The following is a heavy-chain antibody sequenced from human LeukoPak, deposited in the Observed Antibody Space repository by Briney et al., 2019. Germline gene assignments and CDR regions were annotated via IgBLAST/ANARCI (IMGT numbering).Heavy chain of an antibody. J-gene: IGHJ4*02. Sequence: PSETLSLTCAVCGGTFTSYYYWTWMRQSPGKGLEWIGEIDHSGNTHLNPSLQSRVTMSANTSSNQFSLKVTSVTAADTAVYYCARGQWGDRLRDWGQGTLVTVSA. V-gene: IGHV4-34*01. CDR3: ARGQWGDRLRD. D-gene: IGHD1-26*01. CDR2: IDHSGNT. CDR1: GGTFTSYY.